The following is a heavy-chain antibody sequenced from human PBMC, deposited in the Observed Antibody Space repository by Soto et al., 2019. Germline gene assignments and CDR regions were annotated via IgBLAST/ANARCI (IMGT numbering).Heavy chain of an antibody. J-gene: IGHJ4*02. V-gene: IGHV3-11*01. Sequence: PGGSLRLSCAASEFTFSDYYMSWIRQAPGKGLEWVSYITSSGSTIYYADSVKGRFTISRDNAKNSLYLQMNSLRAEDTAVYYCARENEQWVAADNWGQGTLVTVSS. CDR2: ITSSGSTI. D-gene: IGHD6-19*01. CDR1: EFTFSDYY. CDR3: ARENEQWVAADN.